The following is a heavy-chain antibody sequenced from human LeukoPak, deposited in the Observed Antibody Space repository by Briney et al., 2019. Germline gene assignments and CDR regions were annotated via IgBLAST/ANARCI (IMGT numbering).Heavy chain of an antibody. V-gene: IGHV4-4*07. CDR2: IYTSGST. D-gene: IGHD3-10*01. Sequence: NPSDTLSLTCTVSGGSISSYYWSWIRQPAGKGLEWIGRIYTSGSTNYNPSLRSRVTISVDKSKNQFSLKLSSVTAADTAVYYCARDREYYGSGSPPLNWFDPWGQGTLVTVSS. CDR3: ARDREYYGSGSPPLNWFDP. J-gene: IGHJ5*02. CDR1: GGSISSYY.